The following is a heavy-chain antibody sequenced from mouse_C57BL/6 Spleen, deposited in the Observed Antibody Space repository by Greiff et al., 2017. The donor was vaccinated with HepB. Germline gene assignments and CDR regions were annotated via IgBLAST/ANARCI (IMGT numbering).Heavy chain of an antibody. CDR3: AREDWDEGFDY. CDR1: GFTFSSYA. Sequence: EVQRVESGGGLVKPGGSLKLSCAASGFTFSSYAMSWVRQTPEKRLEWVATISDGGSYTYYPDNVKGRFTISRDNAKNNLYLQMSHLKSEDTAMYYCAREDWDEGFDYWGQGTTLTVSS. D-gene: IGHD4-1*01. CDR2: ISDGGSYT. V-gene: IGHV5-4*01. J-gene: IGHJ2*01.